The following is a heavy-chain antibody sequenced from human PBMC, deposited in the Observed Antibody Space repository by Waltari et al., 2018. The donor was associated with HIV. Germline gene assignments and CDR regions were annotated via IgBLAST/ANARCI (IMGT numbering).Heavy chain of an antibody. V-gene: IGHV3-7*01. D-gene: IGHD3-16*01. J-gene: IGHJ4*02. Sequence: EFQLVDSGGTLVQPGGSLKLFCASSGFPISSYSMGWVRQGQGKGLEWGDYIKEDGSETNYVDSVKGRFTISRDNAKNSLSLQMHNLRVEDTAVYFCGRGGLRDYWGQGTLVTVSS. CDR1: GFPISSYS. CDR3: GRGGLRDY. CDR2: IKEDGSET.